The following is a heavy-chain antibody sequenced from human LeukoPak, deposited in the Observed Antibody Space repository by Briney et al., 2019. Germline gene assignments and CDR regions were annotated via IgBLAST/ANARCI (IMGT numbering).Heavy chain of an antibody. CDR3: ARARIIKAILTGTLRPYNWFDP. CDR2: MNPNSGNT. CDR1: GYTFTSYD. D-gene: IGHD1-7*01. J-gene: IGHJ5*02. V-gene: IGHV1-8*01. Sequence: ASVKVSCKASGYTFTSYDINWVRQATGQGLEWMGWMNPNSGNTDYAQKFQGRVTMTRNTSISTAYMELSSLRSEDTAVYYCARARIIKAILTGTLRPYNWFDPWGQGTLVTVSS.